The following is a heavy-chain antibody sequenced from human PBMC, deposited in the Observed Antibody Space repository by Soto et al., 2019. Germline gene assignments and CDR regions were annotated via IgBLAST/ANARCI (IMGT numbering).Heavy chain of an antibody. V-gene: IGHV3-7*03. CDR1: GFTFSIYW. D-gene: IGHD3-10*01. CDR2: IIKDGSEK. J-gene: IGHJ4*02. CDR3: ARDWGGLGY. Sequence: EVQLVESGGGLVPPGGSLRLSCAASGFTFSIYWMTWVRQAPGKGLEWVANIIKDGSEKSYVDSVKGRFTISRDNAKNSLYLEMNSLRVEDTAVYYCARDWGGLGYWGQGTLVTVSS.